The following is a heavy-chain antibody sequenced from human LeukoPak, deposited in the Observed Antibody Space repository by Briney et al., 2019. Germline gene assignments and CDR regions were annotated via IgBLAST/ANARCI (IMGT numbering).Heavy chain of an antibody. J-gene: IGHJ6*04. CDR1: GFTFSNAW. CDR2: IKSKTDGGTT. V-gene: IGHV3-15*01. Sequence: GGSLRLSCAASGFTFSNAWMSWVRQAPGKGREWVGRIKSKTDGGTTDYAAPVKGRFTISRDDSENTLYLQMNSLKTEDTAVYYCATRVTTEIVDVWGKGTTVTVSS. CDR3: ATRVTTEIVDV. D-gene: IGHD4-17*01.